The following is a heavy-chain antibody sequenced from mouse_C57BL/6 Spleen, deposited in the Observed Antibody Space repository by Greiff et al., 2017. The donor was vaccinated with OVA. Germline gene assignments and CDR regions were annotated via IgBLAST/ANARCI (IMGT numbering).Heavy chain of an antibody. J-gene: IGHJ1*03. Sequence: QVQLQQPGAELVKPGASVKLSCKASGYTFTSYWMHWVKQRPGQGLEWIGMIHPNSGSTNYNEKFKSKATLTVDKSSSTAYMQLSSLTSEDSAVYYCARRAYYYGSHWYCDVWGTGTTVTVSS. CDR2: IHPNSGST. CDR3: ARRAYYYGSHWYCDV. V-gene: IGHV1-64*01. CDR1: GYTFTSYW. D-gene: IGHD1-1*01.